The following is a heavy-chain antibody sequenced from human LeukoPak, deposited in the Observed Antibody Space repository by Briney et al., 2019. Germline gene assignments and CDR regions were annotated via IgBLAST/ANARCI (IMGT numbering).Heavy chain of an antibody. D-gene: IGHD2-2*01. CDR3: ARDPVPGMSTAYNWFDP. Sequence: ASVKVSCKASGYTFTGYYMHWVRQAPGQGLEWMGWINPNSGGTNYAQKFQGRVTMTRDTSISTAYMELSRLRSDDTAVYYCARDPVPGMSTAYNWFDPWGQGTLVTVSS. CDR2: INPNSGGT. V-gene: IGHV1-2*02. CDR1: GYTFTGYY. J-gene: IGHJ5*02.